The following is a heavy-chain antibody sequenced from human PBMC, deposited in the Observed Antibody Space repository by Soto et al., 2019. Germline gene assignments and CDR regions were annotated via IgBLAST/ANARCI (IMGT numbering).Heavy chain of an antibody. D-gene: IGHD5-12*01. CDR1: GGSFSDYS. J-gene: IGHJ6*02. Sequence: PSETLSLTCAVYGGSFSDYSWTWIRQPPGKGLEWIGEIKHSGSTYYNPSLKSRVTISVDTSKNQFSLKLSSVTAADTAVYYCAASCVGCRGFNYYGMDVWGQGTTVTVSS. CDR2: IKHSGST. V-gene: IGHV4-34*01. CDR3: AASCVGCRGFNYYGMDV.